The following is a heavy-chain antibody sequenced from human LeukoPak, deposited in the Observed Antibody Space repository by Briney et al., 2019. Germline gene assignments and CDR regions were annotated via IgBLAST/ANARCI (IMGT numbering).Heavy chain of an antibody. V-gene: IGHV1-18*01. Sequence: ASVKVSCKASGYTFTSYGISWVRQAPGQGLEWMGWISAYNGNTNYAQKFQGRVTMTRDTSISTAYMELSRLRPDDTAVYYCASTQLMERVDYWGQGTLVTVSS. CDR1: GYTFTSYG. D-gene: IGHD1-1*01. CDR2: ISAYNGNT. J-gene: IGHJ4*02. CDR3: ASTQLMERVDY.